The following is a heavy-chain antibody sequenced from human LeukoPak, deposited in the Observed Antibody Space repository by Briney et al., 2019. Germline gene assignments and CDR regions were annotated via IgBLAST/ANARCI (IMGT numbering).Heavy chain of an antibody. Sequence: GSLRLSCAASGFTFSSYAMSWVRQAPGKGLEWIGEIDHSGSTNYNPSLKSRVTISVDTSKNQFSLKLSSVTAADTAVYYCARGLRWYPLGFFDYWGQGTLVTVSS. V-gene: IGHV4-34*01. CDR2: IDHSGST. D-gene: IGHD4-23*01. J-gene: IGHJ4*02. CDR3: ARGLRWYPLGFFDY. CDR1: GFTFSSYA.